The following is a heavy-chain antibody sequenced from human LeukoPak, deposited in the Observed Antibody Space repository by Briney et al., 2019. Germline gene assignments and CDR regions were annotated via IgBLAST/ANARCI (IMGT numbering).Heavy chain of an antibody. CDR3: ARGLMGYCSGGSCFHFDY. CDR1: GYTFTSYD. J-gene: IGHJ4*02. CDR2: INPNSGNT. Sequence: GASVKVSCKASGYTFTSYDINWVRQATGQGLEWMGWINPNSGNTGYAQKFQGRVTMTRNTSISTAYMELSSLRSEDTAVYYCARGLMGYCSGGSCFHFDYWGQGTLVTVSS. D-gene: IGHD2-15*01. V-gene: IGHV1-8*01.